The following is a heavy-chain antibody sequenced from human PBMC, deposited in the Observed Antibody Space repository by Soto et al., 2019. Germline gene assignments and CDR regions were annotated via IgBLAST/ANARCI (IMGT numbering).Heavy chain of an antibody. CDR1: GYTFTGYY. CDR2: INPNSGGT. Sequence: GASVKVSCKASGYTFTGYYMHWVRQAPGQGLEWMGWINPNSGGTNYAQKFQGRVTMTRDTSISTAYMEPSRLRSDDTAVYYCARVCYYDSSGYYPWGQGTLVTVSS. D-gene: IGHD3-22*01. V-gene: IGHV1-2*02. J-gene: IGHJ5*02. CDR3: ARVCYYDSSGYYP.